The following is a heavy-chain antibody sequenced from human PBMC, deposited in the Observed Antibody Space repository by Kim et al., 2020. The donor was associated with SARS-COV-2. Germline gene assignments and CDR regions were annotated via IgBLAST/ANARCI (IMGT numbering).Heavy chain of an antibody. CDR3: AKSGYSHSGYVDHFDY. V-gene: IGHV3-9*01. CDR1: GVTFDVYT. CDR2: INSNSSRI. J-gene: IGHJ4*01. D-gene: IGHD6-13*01. Sequence: GGSLRLSCAASGVTFDVYTMNWVRQAPGKGLEWVAGINSNSSRIDYADSVKGRFTISRDNAKSILYLQMNSLRTEDTALYYCAKSGYSHSGYVDHFDYWG.